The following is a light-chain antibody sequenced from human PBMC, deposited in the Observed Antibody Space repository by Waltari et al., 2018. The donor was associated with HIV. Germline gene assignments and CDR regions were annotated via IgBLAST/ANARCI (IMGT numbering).Light chain of an antibody. Sequence: QSVLTQPPSVSGAPGQRVTISCTGSSSNNGAGYDVPWYQQLPGPAPKLLIYGNSIRPSGVPDRFSGSKSGTSASLAITGLQAEDEADYYCQSYDSSLSGSVFGGGTKLTVL. V-gene: IGLV1-40*01. CDR3: QSYDSSLSGSV. J-gene: IGLJ2*01. CDR1: SSNNGAGYD. CDR2: GNS.